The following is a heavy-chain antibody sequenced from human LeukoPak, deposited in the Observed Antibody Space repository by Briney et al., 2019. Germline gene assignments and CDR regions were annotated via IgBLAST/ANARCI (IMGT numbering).Heavy chain of an antibody. D-gene: IGHD3-22*01. V-gene: IGHV1-69*05. Sequence: SVKVSCKAAGGTFSSYAISWVRQAPGQGLEWMGRIIPIFGTANYAQKFQGRVTITTHESTSTAYMELSSLRSEDTAVYYCARVSDYYDSSGYGFDPWGQGTLVTVSS. J-gene: IGHJ5*02. CDR3: ARVSDYYDSSGYGFDP. CDR1: GGTFSSYA. CDR2: IIPIFGTA.